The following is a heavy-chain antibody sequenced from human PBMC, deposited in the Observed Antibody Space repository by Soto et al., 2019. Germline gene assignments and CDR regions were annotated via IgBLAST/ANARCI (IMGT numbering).Heavy chain of an antibody. V-gene: IGHV1-69*01. CDR1: GDTFSNYA. CDR3: TKESSAAPTFREDATVI. Sequence: VHLVQSWAEVTKPGSSVKVACKLSGDTFSNYAINWVRLAPGQGLEWMGAIVHVFSLTNYAQKFQGRVHFTADESSITSNMELRSVRSDDTATYDCTKESSAAPTFREDATVISCQRTMITV. D-gene: IGHD6-13*01. CDR2: IVHVFSLT. J-gene: IGHJ3*02.